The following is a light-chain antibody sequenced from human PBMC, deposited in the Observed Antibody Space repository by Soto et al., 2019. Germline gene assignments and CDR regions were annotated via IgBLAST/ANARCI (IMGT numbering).Light chain of an antibody. V-gene: IGKV3-11*01. J-gene: IGKJ3*01. CDR3: QQRSNWPRFT. Sequence: EIVLTQSPATLSLSPGERATLSCRASQSVSSYLAWYQQKPGQDPRLLIYDASNRATGIPARFSGSGSGTDFTLTISSLEPADFAVYYCQQRSNWPRFTFGPGTKVDIK. CDR2: DAS. CDR1: QSVSSY.